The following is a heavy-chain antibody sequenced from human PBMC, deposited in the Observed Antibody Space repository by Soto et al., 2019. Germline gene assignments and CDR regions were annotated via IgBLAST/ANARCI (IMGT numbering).Heavy chain of an antibody. CDR2: IHQDGSEK. D-gene: IGHD6-13*01. V-gene: IGHV3-7*05. CDR3: ARDGSSSWYSYYYNGMDV. Sequence: EVQLVESGGGLVQPGGSLRLSCAASGFTFSSYWMSWVRQAPGKGLEWVANIHQDGSEKFYVDSVKGRFTISRDNAKKSLYLQMNTLRVEDTAVYYCARDGSSSWYSYYYNGMDVWGQGTTVTVSS. CDR1: GFTFSSYW. J-gene: IGHJ6*02.